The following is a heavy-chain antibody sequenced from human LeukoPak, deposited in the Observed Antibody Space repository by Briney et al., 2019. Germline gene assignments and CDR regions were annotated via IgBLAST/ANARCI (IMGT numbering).Heavy chain of an antibody. CDR3: TTKYYYGSGSYYNVGY. V-gene: IGHV3-15*01. Sequence: GGSLRLSCAASGFTFSSYAMSWVRQAPGKGLEWVGRIKSKTDGGTTDYAAPVKGRFTISRDDSKNTLYLQMNSLKTEDTAVYYCTTKYYYGSGSYYNVGYWGQGTLVTVSS. J-gene: IGHJ4*02. CDR1: GFTFSSYA. D-gene: IGHD3-10*01. CDR2: IKSKTDGGTT.